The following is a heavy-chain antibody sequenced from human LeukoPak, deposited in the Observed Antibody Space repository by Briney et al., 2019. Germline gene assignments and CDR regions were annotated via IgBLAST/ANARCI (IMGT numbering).Heavy chain of an antibody. CDR3: ARDPGDYFDY. Sequence: PSETPSLTCTVSGGSISSFYWSWIRQPPGKGLEYIGYIYSSGSTNYNPSLKSRVTISLDTSKNQFSLKLNSVTATDTAVYFCARDPGDYFDYWGQGTLVTVSS. CDR1: GGSISSFY. CDR2: IYSSGST. J-gene: IGHJ4*02. D-gene: IGHD3-10*01. V-gene: IGHV4-59*01.